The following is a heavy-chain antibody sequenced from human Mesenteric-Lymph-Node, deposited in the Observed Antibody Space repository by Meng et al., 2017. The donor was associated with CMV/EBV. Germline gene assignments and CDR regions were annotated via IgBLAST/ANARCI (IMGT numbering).Heavy chain of an antibody. V-gene: IGHV1-2*02. D-gene: IGHD3-10*01. CDR2: INPNSGGT. CDR1: GYTFTGYY. J-gene: IGHJ3*02. CDR3: ARDNMVRGNDAFDI. Sequence: ASVKVSCKASGYTFTGYYMHWVRQAPGQGLEWMGWINPNSGGTNYAQKFQGRVTMTRDTSISTAYMELSRLRSDDTAVYYCARDNMVRGNDAFDIWGQGTMVTISS.